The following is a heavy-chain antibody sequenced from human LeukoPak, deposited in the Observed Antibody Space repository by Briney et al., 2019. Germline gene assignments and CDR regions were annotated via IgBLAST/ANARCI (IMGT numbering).Heavy chain of an antibody. CDR1: GGSISSGGYY. Sequence: SETLSLTCTVSGGSISSGGYYWSWIRQHPGKGLEWIGYIYYSGGTYYNPSLKSRVTISVDTSKNQFSLKLSSVTAADTAVYYCATWGDYYDSSGYINWGQGTLVTVSS. D-gene: IGHD3-22*01. V-gene: IGHV4-39*01. J-gene: IGHJ4*02. CDR3: ATWGDYYDSSGYIN. CDR2: IYYSGGT.